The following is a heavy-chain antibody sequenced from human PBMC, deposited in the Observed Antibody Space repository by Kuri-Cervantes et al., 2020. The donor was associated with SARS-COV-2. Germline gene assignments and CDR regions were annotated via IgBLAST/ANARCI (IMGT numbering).Heavy chain of an antibody. CDR1: GGSISSSSYY. V-gene: IGHV4-39*01. CDR3: ARVKSLFTMVRGARSYSWFDP. Sequence: SETLSLTCTVSGGSISSSSYYWGWIRQPPGKGLEWIGSIYYSGSTYYNPSLKSRVTISVDTSKNQFSLKLSSVTAADTAVYYCARVKSLFTMVRGARSYSWFDPWGQGTLVTVSS. CDR2: IYYSGST. J-gene: IGHJ5*02. D-gene: IGHD3-10*01.